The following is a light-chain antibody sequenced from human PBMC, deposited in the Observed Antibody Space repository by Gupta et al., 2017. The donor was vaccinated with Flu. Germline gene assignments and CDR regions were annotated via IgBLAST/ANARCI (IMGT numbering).Light chain of an antibody. CDR2: DVT. CDR3: FSYATISTCL. V-gene: IGLV2-14*03. J-gene: IGLJ1*01. Sequence: QSALTQPASVSGSPGQSITISCTGTSSDAGVYYSVSCYQQHPGKPPKLMINDVTKRLSGFSNRFSGSKSGSTAALTISGLQADDEADYYCFSYATISTCLFGTGTKVTVL. CDR1: SSDAGVYYS.